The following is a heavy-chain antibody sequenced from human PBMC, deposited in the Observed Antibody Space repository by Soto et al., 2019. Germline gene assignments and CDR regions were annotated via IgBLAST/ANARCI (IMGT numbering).Heavy chain of an antibody. D-gene: IGHD2-2*01. Sequence: GGSLRLSCAASGFTFSSYAMSWVRQAPGKGLEWVSAISGSGGSTYYADSVKGRFTISRDNSKNTLYLQMNSLRAEDTAVYYCAKAPHCSSTSCYLSLGYWGQGTLVTVSS. CDR3: AKAPHCSSTSCYLSLGY. V-gene: IGHV3-23*01. J-gene: IGHJ4*02. CDR1: GFTFSSYA. CDR2: ISGSGGST.